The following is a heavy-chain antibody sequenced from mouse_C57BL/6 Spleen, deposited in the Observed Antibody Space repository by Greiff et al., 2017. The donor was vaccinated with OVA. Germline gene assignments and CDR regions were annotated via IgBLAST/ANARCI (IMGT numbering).Heavy chain of an antibody. J-gene: IGHJ1*03. Sequence: QVQLQQPGAELVRPGSSVKLSCKASGSTFTSYWMHWVKQRPIQGLEWIGNIDPSDSETHYNQKFKDKATLTVDQSSSTAYMQLSSLTSEDSAVYYCARWLPRYFDVWGTGPSVTVSS. D-gene: IGHD2-2*01. CDR1: GSTFTSYW. V-gene: IGHV1-52*01. CDR3: ARWLPRYFDV. CDR2: IDPSDSET.